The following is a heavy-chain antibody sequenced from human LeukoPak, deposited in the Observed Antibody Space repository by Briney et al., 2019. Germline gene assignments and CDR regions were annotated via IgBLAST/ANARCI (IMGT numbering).Heavy chain of an antibody. D-gene: IGHD4-11*01. CDR3: AKDSDYKYYFDY. CDR1: GFTFSILD. V-gene: IGHV3-66*01. J-gene: IGHJ4*02. Sequence: GGSLRLSCAASGFTFSILDMSWVRQAPGKGLEWVSVIYSGGYTYYADSVKGRFTISRDNSKNTLYLQMNSLRAEDTAVYYCAKDSDYKYYFDYWGQGTLVTVSS. CDR2: IYSGGYT.